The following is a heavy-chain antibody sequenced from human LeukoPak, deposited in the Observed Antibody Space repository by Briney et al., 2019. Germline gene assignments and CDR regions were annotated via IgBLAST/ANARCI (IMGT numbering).Heavy chain of an antibody. CDR2: IWYDGSNK. CDR3: AKDGGYSGSYFDY. V-gene: IGHV3-33*06. CDR1: GFTFSSYG. Sequence: GGSLGLSCAASGFTFSSYGMHWVRQAPGKGLEWVAVIWYDGSNKYCADSVKGRFTISRDNSENTLYLQMNSLRAEDTAVYYCAKDGGYSGSYFDYWGQGTLVTVSS. D-gene: IGHD1-26*01. J-gene: IGHJ4*03.